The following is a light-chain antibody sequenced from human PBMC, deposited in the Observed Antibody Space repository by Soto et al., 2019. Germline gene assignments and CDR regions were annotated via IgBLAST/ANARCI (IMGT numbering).Light chain of an antibody. J-gene: IGKJ1*01. CDR2: EAS. V-gene: IGKV3-11*01. CDR3: QQRSNWPWT. Sequence: EIVLTQSPATLSLSPGERATLSCRASESVSTFLAWYHQKPGQAPRLLIYEASSRATGIPARFSGGGSGTVLPLSISHLEPEDFAVYYCQQRSNWPWTFGQGTKVEI. CDR1: ESVSTF.